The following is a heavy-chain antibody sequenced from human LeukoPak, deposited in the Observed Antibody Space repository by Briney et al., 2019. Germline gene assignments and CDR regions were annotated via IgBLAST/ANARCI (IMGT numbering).Heavy chain of an antibody. CDR1: GGSISSGSYY. CDR2: IYTSGST. V-gene: IGHV4-61*02. J-gene: IGHJ4*02. CDR3: ARDVRLWENWGSWFDY. D-gene: IGHD7-27*01. Sequence: KPSQTLSLTCTVSGGSISSGSYYWSWIRQPAGKGLEWIGRIYTSGSTNYNPSLKSRVTISVDTSKNQFSLKLSSVTAADTAVYYCARDVRLWENWGSWFDYWGQGTLVTVSS.